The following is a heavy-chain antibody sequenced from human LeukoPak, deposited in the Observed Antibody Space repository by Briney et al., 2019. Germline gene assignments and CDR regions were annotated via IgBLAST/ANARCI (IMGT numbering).Heavy chain of an antibody. D-gene: IGHD5-18*01. CDR2: IYYSGST. J-gene: IGHJ4*02. CDR3: AAGYSYGPLRFDY. V-gene: IGHV4-59*01. Sequence: PSETLSLTCTVSGGSISSSYWSWIRQPPGKGLEWIGYIYYSGSTNYNPSLKSRVTISVDTSKNQFSLKLSSVTAADTAVYYCAAGYSYGPLRFDYWGQGTLVTVSS. CDR1: GGSISSSY.